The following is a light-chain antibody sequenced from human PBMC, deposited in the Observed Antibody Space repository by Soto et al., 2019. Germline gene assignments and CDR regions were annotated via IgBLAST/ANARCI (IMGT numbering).Light chain of an antibody. Sequence: DFQMTQSPSSLSASVGDRVTITCQASQDISNYLNWYQQKPGKAPKLLIYDASNLETGVPSRFSGSGSGTDFTFTISSLQPEDFATYYCQQYDNLPRTFGQGTKLEIK. CDR2: DAS. CDR1: QDISNY. V-gene: IGKV1-33*01. CDR3: QQYDNLPRT. J-gene: IGKJ2*02.